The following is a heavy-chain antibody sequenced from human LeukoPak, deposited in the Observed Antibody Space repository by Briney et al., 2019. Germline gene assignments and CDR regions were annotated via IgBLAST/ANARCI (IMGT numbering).Heavy chain of an antibody. CDR3: ARTGGYVVGSFDY. J-gene: IGHJ4*02. D-gene: IGHD5-12*01. V-gene: IGHV4-61*01. CDR1: GGSISSSSYY. Sequence: SETLSLTCTVSGGSISSSSYYWSWIRQPPGKGLEWIGYIYYSGSTNYNPSLKSRVTISVDTSKNQFSLKLSSVTAADTAVYYCARTGGYVVGSFDYWGQGTLVTVSS. CDR2: IYYSGST.